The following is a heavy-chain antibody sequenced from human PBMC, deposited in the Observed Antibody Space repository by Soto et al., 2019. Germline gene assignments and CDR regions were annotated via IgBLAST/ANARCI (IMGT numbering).Heavy chain of an antibody. CDR1: GFTLSAYW. CDR2: INRDGSKK. V-gene: IGHV3-7*05. CDR3: ARDVSPGSSSLYLDAFDI. D-gene: IGHD6-13*01. Sequence: EVQLEESGGDLVQPGWSLRLSCAASGFTLSAYWMTWVRQAPGKGLEWVANINRDGSKKSYLDSVRGRFTISRDNVGNSLYRQMDSLRADDTALYYCARDVSPGSSSLYLDAFDIWGQGTMVTVSS. J-gene: IGHJ3*02.